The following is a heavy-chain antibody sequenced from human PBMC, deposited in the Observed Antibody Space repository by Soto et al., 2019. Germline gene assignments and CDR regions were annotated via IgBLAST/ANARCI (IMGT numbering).Heavy chain of an antibody. Sequence: GVSLRLSCAASGFTFSSYSMNWVRQAPGKGLEWVSYISSSSSTIYYADSVKGRFTISRDNAKNSLYLQMNRLRDEDTAVYYCATDGYCSGGSCYPYYYYGMDVWGKGPTVTVSS. V-gene: IGHV3-48*02. CDR1: GFTFSSYS. J-gene: IGHJ6*04. CDR2: ISSSSSTI. D-gene: IGHD2-15*01. CDR3: ATDGYCSGGSCYPYYYYGMDV.